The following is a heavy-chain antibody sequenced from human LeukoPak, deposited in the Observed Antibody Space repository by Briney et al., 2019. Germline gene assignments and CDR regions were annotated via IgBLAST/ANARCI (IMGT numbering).Heavy chain of an antibody. D-gene: IGHD4-17*01. J-gene: IGHJ5*02. CDR3: AKGSDYGDASNWFDP. Sequence: SLRLSCAASGFTFDDYAMHWVRQAPGKGLEWVSGISWNSGSIGYADSVKGRFTISRDNAKNSLYLQMNSLRAEDTALYYCAKGSDYGDASNWFDPWGQGTLVTVSS. CDR1: GFTFDDYA. CDR2: ISWNSGSI. V-gene: IGHV3-9*01.